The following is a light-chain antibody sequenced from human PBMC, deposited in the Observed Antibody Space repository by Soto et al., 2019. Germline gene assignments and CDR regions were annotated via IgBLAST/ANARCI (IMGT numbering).Light chain of an antibody. J-gene: IGKJ1*01. V-gene: IGKV1-39*01. CDR3: QQYGSSGT. Sequence: DIQVTQSPSSLSASVGDRVTITCRASQSISSYLNWYQQKPGKAPKLLIYKASTLKSGVPSRFSGSGSGTDFTLTISRLEPEDFAVYYCQQYGSSGTFGQGTKVDI. CDR2: KAS. CDR1: QSISSY.